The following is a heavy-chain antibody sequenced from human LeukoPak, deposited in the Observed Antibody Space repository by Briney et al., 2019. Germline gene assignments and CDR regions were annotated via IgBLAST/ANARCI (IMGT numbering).Heavy chain of an antibody. CDR2: IYHRGGT. Sequence: SETLSLTCTVSGYSISSGYYWGWIRQPPGKGLEWIGSIYHRGGTNYNPSLESRVTISVDTSKNHFSLKLSSVTAADTAVYYCARMCSGSSCPFDRWGQGTLVTVSS. D-gene: IGHD2-2*01. V-gene: IGHV4-38-2*02. CDR3: ARMCSGSSCPFDR. CDR1: GYSISSGYY. J-gene: IGHJ4*02.